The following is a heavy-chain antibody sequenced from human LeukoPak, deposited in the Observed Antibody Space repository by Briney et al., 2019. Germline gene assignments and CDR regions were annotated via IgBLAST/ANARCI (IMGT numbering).Heavy chain of an antibody. D-gene: IGHD3-10*01. J-gene: IGHJ4*01. CDR1: GFNFRDHW. CDR2: IRPDGSEK. Sequence: GGSLRLSCAGSGFNFRDHWMSWLRQAPEKGPEWVAHIRPDGSEKYYVDSVKGRFIISRDDARNSLSLQMNSLRAEDTAVYYCAGSFGDVKNFWGQGTLVTVSS. CDR3: AGSFGDVKNF. V-gene: IGHV3-7*01.